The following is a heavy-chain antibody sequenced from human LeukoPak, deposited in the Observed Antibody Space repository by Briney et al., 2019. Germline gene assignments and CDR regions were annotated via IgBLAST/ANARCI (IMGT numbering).Heavy chain of an antibody. Sequence: GRCLRLSCAASGLTFSSYSMNWVRQAPGKGLEWVSCISSGSSYIFYADSVKGRFTISRDNAKNSLYLQMNSLRAEDTAVYYCARDISYCGGDCAPYYFDYWGQGTLVTVSS. CDR2: ISSGSSYI. J-gene: IGHJ4*02. V-gene: IGHV3-21*04. CDR1: GLTFSSYS. D-gene: IGHD2-21*02. CDR3: ARDISYCGGDCAPYYFDY.